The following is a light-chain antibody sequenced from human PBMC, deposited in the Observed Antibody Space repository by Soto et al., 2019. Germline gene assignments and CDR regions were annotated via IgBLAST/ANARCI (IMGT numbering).Light chain of an antibody. CDR2: DAS. J-gene: IGKJ5*01. V-gene: IGKV3-11*01. Sequence: EIVLTQSPATLSLSPRERATLSCRASQSVSSYLAWYQQKPGQAPRLLIYDASNRATGIPARFSGSGSGTDFTLTISGLEPEDFAVYYCQQRSNWPPAITFGQGTRLEIK. CDR3: QQRSNWPPAIT. CDR1: QSVSSY.